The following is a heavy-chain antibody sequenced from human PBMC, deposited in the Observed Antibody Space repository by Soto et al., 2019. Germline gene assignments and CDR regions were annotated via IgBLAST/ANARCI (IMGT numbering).Heavy chain of an antibody. CDR2: ISGSGGNT. CDR1: GFTFSSYA. V-gene: IGHV3-23*01. D-gene: IGHD1-26*01. Sequence: GGSLRLSCAASGFTFSSYAMSWVRQAPGKGLEWVSAISGSGGNTYYADSVKGRFTISRDTSENTVHLQMDSLRAEDTAVYYCAKKSGPITTTPFYYYYYMDVWGKGTTVTVSS. J-gene: IGHJ6*03. CDR3: AKKSGPITTTPFYYYYYMDV.